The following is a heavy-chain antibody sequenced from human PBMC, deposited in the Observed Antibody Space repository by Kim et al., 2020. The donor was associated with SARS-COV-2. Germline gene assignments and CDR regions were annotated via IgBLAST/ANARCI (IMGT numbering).Heavy chain of an antibody. D-gene: IGHD2-21*01. Sequence: GGSLRLSCAASGFTFIAFWLTWAPQAPGKGLEGVAKINQNGSGSSYVDSVKARFTISRDTAKTSLNLQFSSLRVEATAVISFAFPGAFDFWGKGPLPTFS. V-gene: IGHV3-7*01. J-gene: IGHJ3*01. CDR3: AFPGAFDF. CDR2: INQNGSGS. CDR1: GFTFIAFW.